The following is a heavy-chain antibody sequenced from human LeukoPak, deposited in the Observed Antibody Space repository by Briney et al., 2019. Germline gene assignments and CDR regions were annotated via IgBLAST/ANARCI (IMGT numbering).Heavy chain of an antibody. V-gene: IGHV4-59*12. CDR2: IHYSGST. J-gene: IGHJ4*02. CDR3: ARGMGYSYGYSFDS. D-gene: IGHD5-18*01. Sequence: PSETLSLTCTVSGGSISSYYWSWIRQPPGKGLEWIGYIHYSGSTNYNPSLKSRVIISIDTSKNQFSLNLTSVTAADTATYYCARGMGYSYGYSFDSWGQGTLVTVSS. CDR1: GGSISSYY.